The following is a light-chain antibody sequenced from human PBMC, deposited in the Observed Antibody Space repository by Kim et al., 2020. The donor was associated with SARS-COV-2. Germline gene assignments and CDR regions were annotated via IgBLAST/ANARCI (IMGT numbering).Light chain of an antibody. CDR3: QHYIRFPYT. J-gene: IGKJ2*01. Sequence: DIQMTQSPSTLSASVGDRVTITCRASQIINTYLAWYQQKPGKAPNLLIYQASSLQIGVPSRFSGSGSGAEFTLTISSLQPDDFATYYCQHYIRFPYTFDQGTKLEI. CDR2: QAS. V-gene: IGKV1-5*03. CDR1: QIINTY.